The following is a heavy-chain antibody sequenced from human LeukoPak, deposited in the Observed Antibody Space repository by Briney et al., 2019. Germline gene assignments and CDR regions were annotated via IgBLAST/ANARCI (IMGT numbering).Heavy chain of an antibody. Sequence: SETLSLTCTVSGGSISSSSYYWGWLRQPPGKGLEWIGSIYYSGSTYYNPSLKSRVTISVDTSKNQFSLKLSSVTAADTAVYYCARHPNRSIVVVTFFDYWGQGTLVTVSS. CDR2: IYYSGST. CDR3: ARHPNRSIVVVTFFDY. J-gene: IGHJ4*02. V-gene: IGHV4-39*01. CDR1: GGSISSSSYY. D-gene: IGHD2-21*02.